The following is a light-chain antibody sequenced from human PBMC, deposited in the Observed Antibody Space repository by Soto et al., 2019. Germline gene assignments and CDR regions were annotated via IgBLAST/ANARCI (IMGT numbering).Light chain of an antibody. CDR1: SSDVGGYNY. J-gene: IGLJ1*01. Sequence: QSALTQPPSASGSPGQSVTISCTGTSSDVGGYNYVSWYQQHPGKAPKLMIYEVSKRPSGVPDRFSGSKSGNTVSLTVSGLQAEDEADYYCSSYAGSNNPPYVYGTGTKLTVL. CDR2: EVS. V-gene: IGLV2-8*01. CDR3: SSYAGSNNPPYV.